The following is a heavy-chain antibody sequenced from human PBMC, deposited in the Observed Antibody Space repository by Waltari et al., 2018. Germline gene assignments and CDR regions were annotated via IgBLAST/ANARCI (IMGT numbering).Heavy chain of an antibody. CDR2: ISSSSSTR. CDR3: ATSHYYDSSGFRTDFQH. CDR1: GFTFSSYS. D-gene: IGHD3-22*01. V-gene: IGHV3-48*02. J-gene: IGHJ1*01. Sequence: EVQLVESGGGLVQPGGSLRLSCAASGFTFSSYSMNWVRQAPGKGLEWVSYISSSSSTRYYADSVKGRFTISRDNAKNSLYLQMNSLRDEDTAVYYCATSHYYDSSGFRTDFQHWGQGTLVTVSS.